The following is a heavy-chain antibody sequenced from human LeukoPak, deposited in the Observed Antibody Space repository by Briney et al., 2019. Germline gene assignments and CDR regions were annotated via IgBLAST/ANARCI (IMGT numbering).Heavy chain of an antibody. CDR3: ARGYSPLRFDY. Sequence: SETLSLTCAVSGGSISSSNWWSWVRQPPGKGLEWIGCIDHSGSAHYNPSLKNRVTISVDTSKNQFSLKLSSVTAADTAVYYCARGYSPLRFDYWGQGTLVTVSS. CDR1: GGSISSSNW. CDR2: IDHSGSA. V-gene: IGHV4-4*02. J-gene: IGHJ4*02. D-gene: IGHD5-18*01.